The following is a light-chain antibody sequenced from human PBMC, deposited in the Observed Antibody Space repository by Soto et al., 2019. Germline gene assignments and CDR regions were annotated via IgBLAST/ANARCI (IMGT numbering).Light chain of an antibody. CDR2: GAS. J-gene: IGKJ4*01. CDR1: QSVNSLY. V-gene: IGKV3-20*01. CDR3: QYYSGSQT. Sequence: IVLTQSPGTLSLSPGEGATLSCRASQSVNSLYFAWYQQKPGQAPRLLIYGASSRATGIPDRFSGSGSGTDFTLTISRLEPEDFAVYYRQYYSGSQTFGGGTKVEIK.